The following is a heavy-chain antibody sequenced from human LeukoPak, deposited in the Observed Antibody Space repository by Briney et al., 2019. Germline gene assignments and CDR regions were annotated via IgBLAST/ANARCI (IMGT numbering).Heavy chain of an antibody. CDR3: AGSGSGSYGWFDP. V-gene: IGHV4-39*07. D-gene: IGHD3-10*01. CDR2: IYYSGST. CDR1: GGSISSSSYY. J-gene: IGHJ5*02. Sequence: SETLSLTCTVSGGSISSSSYYWGWIRQPPGKGLEWIGSIYYSGSTNYNPSLKSRVTISVDTSKNQFSLKLSSVTAADTAVYYCAGSGSGSYGWFDPWGQGTLVTVSS.